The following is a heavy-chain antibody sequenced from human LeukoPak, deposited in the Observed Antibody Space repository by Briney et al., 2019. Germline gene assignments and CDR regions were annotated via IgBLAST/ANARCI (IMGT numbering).Heavy chain of an antibody. D-gene: IGHD3-22*01. CDR1: GYSFTSYW. CDR3: ARHGSYYYDSSGYQIDY. Sequence: GESLKISCKGSGYSFTSYWIGWVRQMPGKGLEWMGIIYPGDSDTRYSPSFQGQVTISADKSISTAYLQWSSPKASDTAMYYCARHGSYYYDSSGYQIDYWGQGTLVTVSS. J-gene: IGHJ4*02. CDR2: IYPGDSDT. V-gene: IGHV5-51*01.